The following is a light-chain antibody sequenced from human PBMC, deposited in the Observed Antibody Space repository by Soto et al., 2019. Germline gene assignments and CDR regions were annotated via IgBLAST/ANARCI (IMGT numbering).Light chain of an antibody. Sequence: QSVLTQSPSASASLGASVKLTCTLSSGHSSYAIAWHQQQPEKGPRYLMKLNSDGSHSKGDGIPDRFSGSSSGAERYLTISSLQSEDEADYSCQTGGTGVVFGGGTKLTVL. J-gene: IGLJ2*01. CDR3: QTGGTGVV. CDR2: LNSDGSH. V-gene: IGLV4-69*01. CDR1: SGHSSYA.